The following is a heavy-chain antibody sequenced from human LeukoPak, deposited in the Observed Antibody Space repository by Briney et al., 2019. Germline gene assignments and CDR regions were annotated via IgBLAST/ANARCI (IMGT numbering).Heavy chain of an antibody. D-gene: IGHD5-12*01. V-gene: IGHV4-39*07. CDR3: ARTRGAFDY. Sequence: SETLSLTCTVSGGSISSNSYSWGWIRQPPGKGLEWIASMSYSGSTYYNASLKSRVTISVDTSKNQFSLKFTSVTAADTAVYYCARTRGAFDYWGQGTLVTVSS. J-gene: IGHJ4*02. CDR2: MSYSGST. CDR1: GGSISSNSYS.